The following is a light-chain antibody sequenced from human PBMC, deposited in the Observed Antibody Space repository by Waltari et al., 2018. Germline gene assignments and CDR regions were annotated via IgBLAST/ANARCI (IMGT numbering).Light chain of an antibody. CDR1: QSVGRT. CDR3: QHYLRLPVA. CDR2: GAS. V-gene: IGKV3-20*01. J-gene: IGKJ1*01. Sequence: EIVFTQSPGTLSLSPGERAIVSCRASQSVGRTLAWCQQKPGQAPRLLIYGASNRATGIPDRFMGSGSGTEFSLTISGLEPEDSAVYYCQHYLRLPVAFGQGTKVEIK.